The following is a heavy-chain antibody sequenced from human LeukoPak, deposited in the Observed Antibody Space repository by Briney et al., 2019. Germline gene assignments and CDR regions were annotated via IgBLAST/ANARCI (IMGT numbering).Heavy chain of an antibody. CDR2: ISRDSRVT. Sequence: GGSLRLSCAASGFTFDDYAMHWVRQPPGKGLEWVAGISRDSRVTGYADSVKGRFTISRDSGEKFVYLQMNSLRTEDTALYYCAKVIAHLSYLMDVWGQGATVSVSS. CDR3: AKVIAHLSYLMDV. CDR1: GFTFDDYA. J-gene: IGHJ6*02. D-gene: IGHD2-15*01. V-gene: IGHV3-9*01.